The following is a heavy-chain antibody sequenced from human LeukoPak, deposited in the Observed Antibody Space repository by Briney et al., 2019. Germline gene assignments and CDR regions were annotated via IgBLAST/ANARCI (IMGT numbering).Heavy chain of an antibody. V-gene: IGHV4-59*08. CDR2: IYYSGST. Sequence: SEILSLTCTVSGGSISSYYWSWIRQPPGKGLEWIGYIYYSGSTNYNPSLKSRVTISVDTSKNQFSLKLSSVTAADTAVYYCARLRHHGAFDIWGQGTMVTVSS. CDR1: GGSISSYY. J-gene: IGHJ3*02. CDR3: ARLRHHGAFDI. D-gene: IGHD1-14*01.